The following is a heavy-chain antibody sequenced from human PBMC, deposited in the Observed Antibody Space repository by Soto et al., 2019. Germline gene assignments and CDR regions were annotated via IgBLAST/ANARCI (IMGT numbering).Heavy chain of an antibody. V-gene: IGHV1-46*01. Sequence: QVHLVQSGADVKKPGASGRVSCKTSGYTFTNYYMHWVRQAPGQGPEWMGIINPNVGSTTYAQRFQGRFSITRDTSTSTVYMELSRLRPEDTAVYYCVRDYDILTAYQYYFDYWGQGTLVTVSS. CDR3: VRDYDILTAYQYYFDY. CDR1: GYTFTNYY. D-gene: IGHD3-9*01. CDR2: INPNVGST. J-gene: IGHJ4*02.